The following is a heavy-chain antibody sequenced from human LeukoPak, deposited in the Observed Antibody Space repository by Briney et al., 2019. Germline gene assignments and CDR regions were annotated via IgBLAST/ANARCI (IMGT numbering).Heavy chain of an antibody. J-gene: IGHJ4*02. V-gene: IGHV5-51*01. CDR3: ARRAYSGSGSSDY. D-gene: IGHD3-10*01. CDR1: GYNFANFW. Sequence: GESLKISCYDSGYNFANFWIGWVRPMPGKGLEWMGIIHPTDSQTLYSLSFQGQVTVSVDKSINTAYLPWSSLKASDTAMYYCARRAYSGSGSSDYWGQGTLVTVSS. CDR2: IHPTDSQT.